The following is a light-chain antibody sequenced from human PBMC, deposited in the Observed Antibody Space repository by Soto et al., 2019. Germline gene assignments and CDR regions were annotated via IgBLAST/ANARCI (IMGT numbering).Light chain of an antibody. J-gene: IGKJ1*01. Sequence: DIQMTQSPSTLSASVGDRVTITCRASQSIRSWLAWYQQKPGKAPQLLIYDASNLESGVPSRFTGSGSGTEFTLTISGLQPDDFATYYSQPYDGFSKTFGRGTKVEVK. CDR2: DAS. CDR1: QSIRSW. CDR3: QPYDGFSKT. V-gene: IGKV1-5*01.